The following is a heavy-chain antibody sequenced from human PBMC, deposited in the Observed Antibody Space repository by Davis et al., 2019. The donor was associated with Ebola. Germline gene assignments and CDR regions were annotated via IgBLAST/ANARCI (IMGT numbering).Heavy chain of an antibody. Sequence: GESLKISCAVSGFTFSSYWMSWVRQGPGKGLEWVAEIDEDGSKKDYVDSVKGRFTISRDNSKNTLYLQMNSLRAEDTALYYCARDQDTSPEWNWFDSWGQGTLVTVSS. J-gene: IGHJ5*01. CDR3: ARDQDTSPEWNWFDS. D-gene: IGHD3-3*01. V-gene: IGHV3-7*03. CDR2: IDEDGSKK. CDR1: GFTFSSYW.